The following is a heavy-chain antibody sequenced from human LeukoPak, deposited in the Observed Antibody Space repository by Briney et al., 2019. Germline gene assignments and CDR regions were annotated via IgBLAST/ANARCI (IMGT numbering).Heavy chain of an antibody. J-gene: IGHJ6*03. CDR3: AREGSGSYLGYYYYMEV. V-gene: IGHV4-4*07. Sequence: SETLSLTCTVSGGSISSYYYSWIRQPAGKGLDWIGRINTSGSTNYNPSLKSRVTISADKSKKQFSLRLTSVTAADTAVYYCAREGSGSYLGYYYYMEVWGTGTTVTVSS. D-gene: IGHD3-10*01. CDR2: INTSGST. CDR1: GGSISSYY.